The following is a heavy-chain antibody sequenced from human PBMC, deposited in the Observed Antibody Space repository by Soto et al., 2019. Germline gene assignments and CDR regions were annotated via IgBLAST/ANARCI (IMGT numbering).Heavy chain of an antibody. CDR3: ARYSPPKKVYDSNPGWFDP. CDR2: VSHTGST. Sequence: QVQLQESGPGQVKPSETLSLTCSVSGGSMNYYYWTWIRQPPGKGLEWIGSVSHTGSTTYSPSLKSRVVISLDTSRNQFSLTLSSVTAADTAVYFCARYSPPKKVYDSNPGWFDPWGQGTLVAVTS. CDR1: GGSMNYYY. J-gene: IGHJ5*02. V-gene: IGHV4-59*03. D-gene: IGHD3-22*01.